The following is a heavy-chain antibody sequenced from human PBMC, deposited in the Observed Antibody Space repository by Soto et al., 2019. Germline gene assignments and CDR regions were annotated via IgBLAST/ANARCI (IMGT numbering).Heavy chain of an antibody. CDR2: TNANLGTG. V-gene: IGHV1-69*06. CDR3: ARRDSRGYFRYFDN. CDR1: GGSFSSYP. J-gene: IGHJ4*02. D-gene: IGHD5-18*01. Sequence: QVQLVQSGAEVKKPGSSVMVSCKASGGSFSSYPISWVRQAPGQGLEWMGGTNANLGTGNYAQKFQGRLTITTDISTTTAYMELSALRSEDTAVYYCARRDSRGYFRYFDNWGQGTLVTVSS.